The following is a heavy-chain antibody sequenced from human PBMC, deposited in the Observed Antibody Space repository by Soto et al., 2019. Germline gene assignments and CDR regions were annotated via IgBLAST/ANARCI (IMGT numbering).Heavy chain of an antibody. CDR2: IIPIFGTA. Sequence: SVKVSCKASGGTFSSYAISWVRQAPGQGLEWMGGIIPIFGTANYAQKFQGRVTITADESTSTAYMELSSLRSEDTAVYYCATVVREDTAMVRVGYYYYGMGVWGQGTTVTVSS. J-gene: IGHJ6*02. CDR1: GGTFSSYA. V-gene: IGHV1-69*13. D-gene: IGHD5-18*01. CDR3: ATVVREDTAMVRVGYYYYGMGV.